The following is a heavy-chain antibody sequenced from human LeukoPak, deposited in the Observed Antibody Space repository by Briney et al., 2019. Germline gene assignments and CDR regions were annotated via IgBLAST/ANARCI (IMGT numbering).Heavy chain of an antibody. CDR1: GYSFTSYW. J-gene: IGHJ4*02. CDR3: ARHPSYYYDSSGYYDY. CDR2: IYPGDSDT. D-gene: IGHD3-22*01. Sequence: GESLKISCKGSGYSFTSYWIGWVRQMPGKGLEWMGIIYPGDSDTRYSPSFQGQVTISADKSISTAYLQWSSLKASDTAMYYCARHPSYYYDSSGYYDYWGQGTLVTVSS. V-gene: IGHV5-51*01.